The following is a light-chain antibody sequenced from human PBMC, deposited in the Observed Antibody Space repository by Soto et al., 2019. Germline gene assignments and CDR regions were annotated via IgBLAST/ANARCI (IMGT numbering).Light chain of an antibody. J-gene: IGLJ1*01. V-gene: IGLV2-14*03. CDR1: SSDVGGYSY. CDR2: DVS. Sequence: QSVLTQPASVSGSPGQSITISCTGTSSDVGGYSYVCWYQHHPGKAPKLIISDVSNRPSGVSNRFSGSKSGNTASLTISGLQAEDEADYYCSSFTSSTTYVFGTGTTVTVL. CDR3: SSFTSSTTYV.